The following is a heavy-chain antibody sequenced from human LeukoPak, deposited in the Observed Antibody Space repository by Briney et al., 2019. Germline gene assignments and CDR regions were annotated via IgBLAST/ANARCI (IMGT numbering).Heavy chain of an antibody. Sequence: GGSLRLSCAASGFTFSSYGMHWVRQAPGKGLEWVAVISYDGSNKYYADSVKGRFTISRDNSKNTLYPQMNSLRAEDTAVYYCAKDMVWAAVAGTVDYWGQGTLVTVSS. J-gene: IGHJ4*02. D-gene: IGHD6-19*01. V-gene: IGHV3-30*18. CDR2: ISYDGSNK. CDR1: GFTFSSYG. CDR3: AKDMVWAAVAGTVDY.